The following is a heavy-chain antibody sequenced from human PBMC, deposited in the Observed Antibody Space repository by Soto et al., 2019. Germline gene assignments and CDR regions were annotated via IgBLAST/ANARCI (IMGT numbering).Heavy chain of an antibody. CDR1: GGTFSRYA. CDR3: ARNYGHDCGGGNCYFYF. Sequence: QVQLVQSGAEVKKPGSSVKVSCKASGGTFSRYAINWVRQAPGHGLEWMGGIIPLFGTANYAQKFQGRVTITADESASTAHMELRSLRSEDTAVYYCARNYGHDCGGGNCYFYFWGQRTLVTVSS. V-gene: IGHV1-69*01. D-gene: IGHD2-15*01. CDR2: IIPLFGTA. J-gene: IGHJ4*02.